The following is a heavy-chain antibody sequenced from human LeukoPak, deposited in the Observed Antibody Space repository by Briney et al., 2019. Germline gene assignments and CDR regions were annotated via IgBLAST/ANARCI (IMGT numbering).Heavy chain of an antibody. CDR3: ARGPGLLCSGGGCYRGGSFDY. J-gene: IGHJ4*02. CDR2: IYTSGST. CDR1: GGSISSYY. V-gene: IGHV4-4*07. Sequence: PSETLSLTCTVSGGSISSYYWSWIRQPAGKGLEWIGRIYTSGSTNYNPSLKSRVTMSVDTSKNQFSLKLSSVTAADTAVYYCARGPGLLCSGGGCYRGGSFDYWGQGTLVTVSS. D-gene: IGHD2-15*01.